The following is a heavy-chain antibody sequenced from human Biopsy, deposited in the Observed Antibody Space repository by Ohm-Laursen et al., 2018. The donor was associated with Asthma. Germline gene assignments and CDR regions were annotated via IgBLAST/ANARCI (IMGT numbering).Heavy chain of an antibody. D-gene: IGHD3-3*01. CDR1: GFTFRSYA. CDR2: GGSYYDGGLK. CDR3: ARYVMEWYLAAFDF. Sequence: SLRLSCAASGFTFRSYAMHWVRQAPGKGLEWVAVGGSYYDGGLKYYADSVNGRFTVSRNDTKNTLYLQMISLRPDDTAVYYCARYVMEWYLAAFDFWGQGTLVTVSS. V-gene: IGHV3-30-3*01. J-gene: IGHJ4*01.